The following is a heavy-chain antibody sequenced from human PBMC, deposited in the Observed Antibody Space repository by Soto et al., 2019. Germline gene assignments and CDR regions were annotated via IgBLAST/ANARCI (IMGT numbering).Heavy chain of an antibody. Sequence: SETLSLTCAVYGGSFSGYYWTWIRQPPETGLEWIGEINHSGSTIYNPSLKSGVTISVDTSKNQFSLKLTSVTAVDTAVYYCGRREIQGPIDYWGQGTLVTVSS. CDR2: INHSGST. J-gene: IGHJ4*02. V-gene: IGHV4-34*01. CDR3: GRREIQGPIDY. CDR1: GGSFSGYY. D-gene: IGHD1-26*01.